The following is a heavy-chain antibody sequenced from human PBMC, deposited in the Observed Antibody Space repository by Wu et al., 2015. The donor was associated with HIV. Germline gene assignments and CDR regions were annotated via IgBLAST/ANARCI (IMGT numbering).Heavy chain of an antibody. D-gene: IGHD6-13*01. CDR1: GGTFSSYA. CDR3: ARSPGASSSWYWNWYFDL. Sequence: QVQLVQSGAEVKKPGASVKVSCKASGGTFSSYAISWVRQAPGQGLEWMGGIIPIFGTANYAQKFQGRVTITTDESTSTAYMELSSLRSEDTAVYYCARSPGASSSWYWNWYFDLWGLAPWSLSPQ. J-gene: IGHJ2*01. CDR2: IIPIFGTA. V-gene: IGHV1-69*05.